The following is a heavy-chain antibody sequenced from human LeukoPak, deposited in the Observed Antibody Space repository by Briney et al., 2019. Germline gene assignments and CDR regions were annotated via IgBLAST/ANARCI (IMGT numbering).Heavy chain of an antibody. V-gene: IGHV3-48*03. D-gene: IGHD3-10*02. CDR1: GFTFSSYE. J-gene: IGHJ6*04. CDR2: ISSSGSTI. Sequence: GGSLRLACAASGFTFSSYEMNWVRQAPGKGLEWVSYISSSGSTIYYADSVKGRFTISRDNAKSSLYLQMNSLRAEDTAVYYCAELGITMIGGVWGKGTTVTISS. CDR3: AELGITMIGGV.